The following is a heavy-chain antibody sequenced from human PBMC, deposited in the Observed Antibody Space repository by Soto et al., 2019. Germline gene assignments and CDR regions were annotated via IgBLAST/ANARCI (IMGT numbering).Heavy chain of an antibody. D-gene: IGHD1-26*01. V-gene: IGHV3-30*18. CDR1: GFTFRSYG. Sequence: QVQLVEAGGGVVQPGTSLTLSCAASGFTFRSYGMHWVRQAPGKGLEWVAFISYDGTNKYYIDSVKGRFTISRDNSKNTLYLEMNSLRAEDSAVYYCAKDREPWGGSYNYFDYWGQGTLVTVSS. CDR2: ISYDGTNK. CDR3: AKDREPWGGSYNYFDY. J-gene: IGHJ4*02.